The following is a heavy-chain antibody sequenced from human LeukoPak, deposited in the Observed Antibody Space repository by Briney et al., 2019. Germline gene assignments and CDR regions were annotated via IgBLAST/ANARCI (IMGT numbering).Heavy chain of an antibody. CDR2: IYHSGST. V-gene: IGHV4-39*07. D-gene: IGHD2-2*01. Sequence: SETLSLTCTVSGGSISSSSYYWGWIRQPPGKGLEWIGSIYHSGSTYYNPSLKSRVTISVDTSKNRFSLKLSSVTAADTAVYYCAGAVVVPAYNWFDPWGQGTLVTVSS. CDR3: AGAVVVPAYNWFDP. J-gene: IGHJ5*02. CDR1: GGSISSSSYY.